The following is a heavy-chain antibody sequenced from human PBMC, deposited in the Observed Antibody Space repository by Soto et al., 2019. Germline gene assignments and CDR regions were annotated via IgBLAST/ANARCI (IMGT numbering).Heavy chain of an antibody. V-gene: IGHV1-3*01. CDR2: INAGNGNT. CDR3: ARDRVKPYWFDP. J-gene: IGHJ5*02. D-gene: IGHD3-3*01. CDR1: GYTFTSYA. Sequence: ASVKVSCKASGYTFTSYAMHWVRQAPGQRLEWMGWINAGNGNTKYSQKFQGRVTITRDTSASTAYMELSSLRSEDTAVYYCARDRVKPYWFDPWGQGTLVTVSS.